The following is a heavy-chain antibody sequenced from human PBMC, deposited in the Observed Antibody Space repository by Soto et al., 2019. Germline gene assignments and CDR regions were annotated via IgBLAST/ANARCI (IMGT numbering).Heavy chain of an antibody. J-gene: IGHJ6*02. CDR2: ISAYNGNT. V-gene: IGHV1-18*04. D-gene: IGHD6-19*01. Sequence: QVQLVQSGAEVKKPGASVKVSCKASGYTFTSYGISWVRQAPGQGLEWMGWISAYNGNTNYAQELQGRVTMTTDTSTSRAYMELRSLRSDDTAVYYCARDRGSSGWYRATPPSYGMDVWGQGTTVTVSS. CDR1: GYTFTSYG. CDR3: ARDRGSSGWYRATPPSYGMDV.